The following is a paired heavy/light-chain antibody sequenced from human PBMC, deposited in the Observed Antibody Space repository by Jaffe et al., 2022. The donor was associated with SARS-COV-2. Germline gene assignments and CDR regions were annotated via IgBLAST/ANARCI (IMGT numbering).Heavy chain of an antibody. D-gene: IGHD3-10*01. CDR2: IKQDGSEK. Sequence: DVQLVQSGGGLVQPGGSLRLSCAMSGDTFSRHWMSWVRQAPGKGPEWVANIKQDGSEKNYVDSVKGRFTISRDNAKSSLYLQMNNLRAEDTALYYCACRPRNNNYFGVFDYWGQGALVSVSS. CDR3: ACRPRNNNYFGVFDY. V-gene: IGHV3-7*01. J-gene: IGHJ4*02. CDR1: GDTFSRHW.
Light chain of an antibody. CDR1: QSVGSNF. CDR3: QQYGSSPYT. CDR2: AAS. V-gene: IGKV3-20*01. Sequence: EIVVTQSPGTLSLSPGERATLSCRASQSVGSNFLAWYQQKPGQAPRLLIFAASGRPGGIPDRFSGSGSGTDFTLTISRLEPEDSAVYYCQQYGSSPYTFGQGTKLEIK. J-gene: IGKJ2*01.